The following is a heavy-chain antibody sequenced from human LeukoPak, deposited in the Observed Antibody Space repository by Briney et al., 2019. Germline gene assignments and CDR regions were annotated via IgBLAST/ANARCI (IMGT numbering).Heavy chain of an antibody. D-gene: IGHD6-25*01. CDR3: ANRQSQRLYRDV. CDR2: IYYRGST. V-gene: IGHV4-59*11. J-gene: IGHJ6*03. Sequence: SETLSLTCTVSGGSISSHYWSWIRQPPGKGLEWIGYIYYRGSTNYNPSLKSRVTIAVGTSKNQFSLKLSSVTAADTAVYYCANRQSQRLYRDVWGKGTTVTVSS. CDR1: GGSISSHY.